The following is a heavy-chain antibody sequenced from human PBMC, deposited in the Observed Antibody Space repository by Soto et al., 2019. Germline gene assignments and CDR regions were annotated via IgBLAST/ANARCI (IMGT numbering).Heavy chain of an antibody. CDR1: GYTFTSYG. V-gene: IGHV1-18*01. J-gene: IGHJ4*02. CDR2: ISAYNGNT. CDR3: SRDPSSIAVDGYFEY. Sequence: ASVKVSFKASGYTFTSYGISWVRQAPGQGLEWMGWISAYNGNTNYAQKLQGRVTMTTDTSTSTAYMELRSLRSDDTAVYYCSRDPSSIAVDGYFEYWGQGTLVTVSS. D-gene: IGHD6-19*01.